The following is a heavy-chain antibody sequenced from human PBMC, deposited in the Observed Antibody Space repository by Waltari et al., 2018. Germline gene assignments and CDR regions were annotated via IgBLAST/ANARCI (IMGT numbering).Heavy chain of an antibody. D-gene: IGHD1-26*01. V-gene: IGHV4-59*01. CDR1: GGSISRYY. J-gene: IGHJ4*02. CDR3: ARGEGFYYPFDY. Sequence: QVQLQESGPGLVKPSETLSLTCPASGGSISRYYWSWIRQPPGKGLEGIGYIYYSGSTNYNPSLKSRVTISVDTSKNQFSLKLSSVTAADTAVYYCARGEGFYYPFDYWGQGTLVTVSS. CDR2: IYYSGST.